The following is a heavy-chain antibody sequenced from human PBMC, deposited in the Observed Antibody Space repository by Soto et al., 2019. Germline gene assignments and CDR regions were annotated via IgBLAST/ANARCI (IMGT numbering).Heavy chain of an antibody. CDR1: GFTFSRYW. V-gene: IGHV3-74*01. CDR2: VNGDGRRT. D-gene: IGHD4-17*01. J-gene: IGHJ4*02. CDR3: ARVGYGDYHFDY. Sequence: EVQLVEPGGGLVQPGGSLRLSCAASGFTFSRYWMHWVRQNPGKGLVWVSRVNGDGRRTSYADSVKGRFTISRDNAKNTLYLQMNSLRADDTAVYYCARVGYGDYHFDYWGQGALVTVSS.